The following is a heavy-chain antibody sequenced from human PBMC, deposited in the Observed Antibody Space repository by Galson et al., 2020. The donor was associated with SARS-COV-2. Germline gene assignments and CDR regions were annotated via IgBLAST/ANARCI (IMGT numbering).Heavy chain of an antibody. V-gene: IGHV1-2*02. CDR1: GYTFTGYY. J-gene: IGHJ4*02. CDR3: SRVGVGATQPY. CDR2: ITPNSGGP. Sequence: ASVTVSCTAPGYTFTGYYMHWVRLAPGQGLEWMGWITPNSGGPIYAQKFQGRVTMTSDTSISTAYMELSRLRSDDTAVYYSSRVGVGATQPYWGQGTLVTVSS. D-gene: IGHD1-26*01.